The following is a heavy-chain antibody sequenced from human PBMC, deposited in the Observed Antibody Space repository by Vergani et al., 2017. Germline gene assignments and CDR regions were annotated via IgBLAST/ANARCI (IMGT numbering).Heavy chain of an antibody. CDR2: ISWNSGAV. J-gene: IGHJ3*01. Sequence: EVQLLESGGGLPQPGGSLGLSFEASGITFWRFGMHWFRQGPGRGLAWVSGISWNSGAVDYADSVRGRFTISRDNAKNSLFLEMNSLRFEDTAVYFCTKGSVYYHDSAGHGYDPYTGFDLWGQGTLVTVSS. CDR1: GITFWRFG. CDR3: TKGSVYYHDSAGHGYDPYTGFDL. D-gene: IGHD5-12*01. V-gene: IGHV3-9*01.